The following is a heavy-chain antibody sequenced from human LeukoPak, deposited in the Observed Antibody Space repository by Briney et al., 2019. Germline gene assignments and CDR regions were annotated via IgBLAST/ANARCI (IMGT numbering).Heavy chain of an antibody. D-gene: IGHD2-15*01. V-gene: IGHV4-59*01. J-gene: IGHJ6*03. Sequence: SETLSLTCTVSGGSISSYHWSWIRQPPGKGLEWIGYIYYSGSTNYNPSLKSRVTISVDTSKNQFSLKLSSVTAADTAVYYCARGPGYCSGGSCYPYYYYYYMDVWGKGTTVTISS. CDR1: GGSISSYH. CDR2: IYYSGST. CDR3: ARGPGYCSGGSCYPYYYYYYMDV.